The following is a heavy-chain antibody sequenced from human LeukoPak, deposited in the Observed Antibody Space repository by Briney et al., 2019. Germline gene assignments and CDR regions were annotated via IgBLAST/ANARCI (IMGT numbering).Heavy chain of an antibody. J-gene: IGHJ4*02. V-gene: IGHV4-39*07. D-gene: IGHD1/OR15-1a*01. Sequence: SETLSLTCTVSGGLISISTYYWGWIRQPPWKGLEWIGSIYYSGTTHYNPSLKSRVTTAVDTSKNQFSLKLSSVTAADTAVYYCARDRHWTNDWVFDYWGQGTLVTVSS. CDR1: GGLISISTYY. CDR3: ARDRHWTNDWVFDY. CDR2: IYYSGTT.